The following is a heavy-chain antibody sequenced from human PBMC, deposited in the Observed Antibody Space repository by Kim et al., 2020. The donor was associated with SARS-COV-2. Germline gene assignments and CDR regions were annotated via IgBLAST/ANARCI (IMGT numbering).Heavy chain of an antibody. J-gene: IGHJ5*02. Sequence: GRFTISRDNSKNTLYLQMNSLRAEDTAVYYCAKAGGDFWSGYYETNWFDPWGQGTLVTVSS. V-gene: IGHV3-30*02. CDR3: AKAGGDFWSGYYETNWFDP. D-gene: IGHD3-3*01.